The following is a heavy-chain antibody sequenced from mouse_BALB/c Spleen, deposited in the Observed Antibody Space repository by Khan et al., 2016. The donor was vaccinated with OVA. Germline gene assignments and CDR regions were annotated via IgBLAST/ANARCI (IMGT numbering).Heavy chain of an antibody. CDR3: ARAYKGNCREAMDY. Sequence: QVQLKQSGPGLVAPSQSLSITCTVSGFSLTGYGVNWVRQPPGKGLEWLGMIWGDGSTDYNSALKSRLSTSKDNSKSKVFLKMNSLQTDDTAGYYCARAYKGNCREAMDYWGQGTSVTVSS. J-gene: IGHJ4*01. D-gene: IGHD2-10*01. V-gene: IGHV2-6-7*01. CDR2: IWGDGST. CDR1: GFSLTGYG.